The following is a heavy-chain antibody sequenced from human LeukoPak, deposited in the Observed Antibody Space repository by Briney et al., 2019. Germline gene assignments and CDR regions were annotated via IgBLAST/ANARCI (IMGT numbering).Heavy chain of an antibody. V-gene: IGHV3-7*01. J-gene: IGHJ4*02. CDR2: IKQDGSEK. CDR3: ARAGVEGYYFDY. CDR1: GFTVSSNY. D-gene: IGHD3-10*01. Sequence: GGSLRLSCAASGFTVSSNYMSWVRQAPGKGLERVANIKQDGSEKYYVDSVKGRFTISRDNAKNSLYLQMNSLRAEDTAVYYCARAGVEGYYFDYWGQGTLVTVSS.